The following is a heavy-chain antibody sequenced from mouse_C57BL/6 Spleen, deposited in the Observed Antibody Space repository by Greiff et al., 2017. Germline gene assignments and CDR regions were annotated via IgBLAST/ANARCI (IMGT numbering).Heavy chain of an antibody. J-gene: IGHJ3*01. CDR2: INPNNGGT. Sequence: VQLQQSGPELVKPGASVKISCKASGYTFTDYYMNWVKQSHGKSLEWIGDINPNNGGTSYNQKFKGKATLTVDKSSSTAYMELRSLTSEDSAVYYCARWGYYGTSFAYWGQGTLVTVSA. V-gene: IGHV1-26*01. CDR3: ARWGYYGTSFAY. CDR1: GYTFTDYY. D-gene: IGHD1-1*01.